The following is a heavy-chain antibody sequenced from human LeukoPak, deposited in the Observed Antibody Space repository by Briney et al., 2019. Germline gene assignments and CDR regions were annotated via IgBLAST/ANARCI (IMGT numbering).Heavy chain of an antibody. Sequence: SETLSLTCTVSGGSISSYYWSWIRQPPGKGLEWIGYIYYSGSTNYNPSLKSRVTISVDTSKNQFSLKLSSVTAADTAVYYCARGGIQFYPDYWGQGTLVTVSS. D-gene: IGHD4-11*01. J-gene: IGHJ4*02. CDR1: GGSISSYY. CDR2: IYYSGST. V-gene: IGHV4-59*01. CDR3: ARGGIQFYPDY.